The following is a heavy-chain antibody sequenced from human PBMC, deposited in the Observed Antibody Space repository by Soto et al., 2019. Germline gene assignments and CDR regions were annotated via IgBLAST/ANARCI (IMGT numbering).Heavy chain of an antibody. D-gene: IGHD3-10*01. V-gene: IGHV3-7*01. CDR3: ARVVVLLWFGDLSFPNYMDV. Sequence: GGSLRLSCAASGFTFSSFWMSWVRQAPGKGLEWVANIKQDGSEKYYVDSVKGRFTISRDSAKNSRYLQMNSLRAEDTAVYYCARVVVLLWFGDLSFPNYMDVWGKGTTVTVSS. CDR2: IKQDGSEK. CDR1: GFTFSSFW. J-gene: IGHJ6*03.